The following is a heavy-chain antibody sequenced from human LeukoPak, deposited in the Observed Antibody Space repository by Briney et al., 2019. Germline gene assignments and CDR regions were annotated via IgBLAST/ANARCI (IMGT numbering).Heavy chain of an antibody. D-gene: IGHD1-14*01. CDR1: GGSFSGYY. V-gene: IGHV4-34*01. CDR3: ARRGNPSGYGMDV. Sequence: PSETLSLTCAVYGGSFSGYYWSWIRQPPGKGLEWIGEINHSGSTNYNPSLKSRVTISVDTSKNQFSLKLSSVTAADTAVYYCARRGNPSGYGMDVWGQGTTVTVSS. CDR2: INHSGST. J-gene: IGHJ6*02.